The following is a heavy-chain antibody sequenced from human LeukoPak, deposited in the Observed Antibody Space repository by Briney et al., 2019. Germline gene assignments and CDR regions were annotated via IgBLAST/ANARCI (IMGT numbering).Heavy chain of an antibody. J-gene: IGHJ4*02. CDR1: GVTFSSFI. D-gene: IGHD1-26*01. CDR2: ISSSSRSK. V-gene: IGHV3-48*04. Sequence: GGSLRLSCETSGVTFSSFILNWVRQAAGKGREWLSYISSSSRSKYYADSVKGRFIVSRDNAKNSLYLQMDSLRAEDTALYYCASRSSGSSTRAPDFWGQGTLVTVSS. CDR3: ASRSSGSSTRAPDF.